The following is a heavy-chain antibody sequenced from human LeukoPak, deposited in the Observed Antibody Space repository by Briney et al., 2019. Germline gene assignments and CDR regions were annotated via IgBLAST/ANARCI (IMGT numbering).Heavy chain of an antibody. V-gene: IGHV3-23*01. J-gene: IGHJ4*02. Sequence: PGGSLRLSCAASGFTFSSYAMSWVRQVPGKGLEWVSAISGSGGSTYYADSVKGRFTISRDNSKNTLYLQMNSLRAEDTAVYYCAKDHGYYGSGSYYDYWGQGTLVTVSS. CDR3: AKDHGYYGSGSYYDY. CDR2: ISGSGGST. D-gene: IGHD3-10*01. CDR1: GFTFSSYA.